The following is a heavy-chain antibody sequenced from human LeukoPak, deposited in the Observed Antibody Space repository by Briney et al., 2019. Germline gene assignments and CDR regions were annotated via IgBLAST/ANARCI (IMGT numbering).Heavy chain of an antibody. CDR3: AKNCNGGNCYTVY. CDR2: MGGRGVST. CDR1: VFTFTNYA. J-gene: IGHJ4*02. V-gene: IGHV3-23*01. Sequence: GGSLRLSCAPSVFTFTNYAMCWVRQAPGKGLEWGSGMGGRGVSTYYADSAKGRFTISSDNSKNTLYLQMNSLRAEDTAIYYCAKNCNGGNCYTVYCGEGALVTAAS. D-gene: IGHD2-15*01.